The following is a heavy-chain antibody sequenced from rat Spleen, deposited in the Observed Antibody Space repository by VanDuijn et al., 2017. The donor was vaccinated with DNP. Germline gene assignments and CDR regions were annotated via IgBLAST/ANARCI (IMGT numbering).Heavy chain of an antibody. D-gene: IGHD1-10*01. CDR1: GFSLTSYH. J-gene: IGHJ2*01. CDR2: IWAGGGT. CDR3: TREREPNNNPFYFDC. V-gene: IGHV2-43*01. Sequence: QVQLKESGPGLVQPSQTLSLTCTVSGFSLTSYHVSWVRQPPGKSLVWMGSIWAGGGTNYNSAVQSRLSISRDTSKSQVFLEMHSLQPEDTAIYFCTREREPNNNPFYFDCWGQGVMVTVSS.